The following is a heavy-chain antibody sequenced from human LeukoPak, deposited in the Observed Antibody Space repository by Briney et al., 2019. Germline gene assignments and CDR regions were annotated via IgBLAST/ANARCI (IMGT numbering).Heavy chain of an antibody. CDR1: GFSFPYG. CDR3: ARDPYSGAYGNTYYYYMDV. V-gene: IGHV3-23*01. Sequence: PGGSLRLSCEASGFSFPYGMSWVRQAPGKGLEWVSGITNSGENTYYADSVKGRFTISRDNSKNTLYLQMNSLTAEDTAVYYCARDPYSGAYGNTYYYYMDVWGKGTTVTISS. J-gene: IGHJ6*03. D-gene: IGHD1-26*01. CDR2: ITNSGENT.